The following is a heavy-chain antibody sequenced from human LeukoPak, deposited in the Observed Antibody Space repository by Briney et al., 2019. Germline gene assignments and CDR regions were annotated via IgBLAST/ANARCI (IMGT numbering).Heavy chain of an antibody. Sequence: MTSETLSLTCTVSGGSISSGGYYWSWIRQHPGKGLEWIGYIYYSGGTYYNPSLKSRVTISVDTSKNQFSLKLSSVTAADTAVYYCAREVVDDFWSGYGGRGIDYWAREPWSPSPQ. CDR3: AREVVDDFWSGYGGRGIDY. CDR2: IYYSGGT. V-gene: IGHV4-31*03. D-gene: IGHD3-3*01. CDR1: GGSISSGGYY. J-gene: IGHJ4*02.